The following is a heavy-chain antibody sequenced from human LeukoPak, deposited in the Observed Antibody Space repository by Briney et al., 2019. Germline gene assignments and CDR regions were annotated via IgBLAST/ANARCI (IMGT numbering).Heavy chain of an antibody. Sequence: SETLSLTCTVSGGSISSSYWSWIRQAPGKGLEWIGYIYYTGSTNYNPSLKSRVTISLHTSKKQFSLKLSSVTAADTAVYYCASLTAGIYDDVWGQGTMVTVSS. CDR1: GGSISSSY. CDR2: IYYTGST. J-gene: IGHJ3*01. CDR3: ASLTAGIYDDV. V-gene: IGHV4-59*01. D-gene: IGHD1-1*01.